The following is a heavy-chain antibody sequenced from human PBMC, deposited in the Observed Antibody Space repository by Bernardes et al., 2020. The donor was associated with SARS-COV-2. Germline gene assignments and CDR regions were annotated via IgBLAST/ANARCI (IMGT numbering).Heavy chain of an antibody. J-gene: IGHJ5*02. Sequence: GGSLRLSCAASGFTFSAYWMHWVRQAPGKGLVWVSRIDEDGSTIYYADSVKGRFTVSRDNARNSLYLQMDSLRAEDTAIYYCARDFRIAVTDKGGTWFDPWGQGTLVAVSS. CDR1: GFTFSAYW. D-gene: IGHD6-19*01. V-gene: IGHV3-74*01. CDR3: ARDFRIAVTDKGGTWFDP. CDR2: IDEDGSTI.